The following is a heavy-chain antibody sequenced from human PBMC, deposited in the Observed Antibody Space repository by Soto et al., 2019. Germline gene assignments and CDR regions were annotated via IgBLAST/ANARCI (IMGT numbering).Heavy chain of an antibody. CDR3: VGEVGFQLIY. D-gene: IGHD1-26*01. J-gene: IGHJ4*02. V-gene: IGHV3-48*01. CDR1: GFTFSNHS. Sequence: EVQLVESGGGLVQPGGSLRLSCAASGFTFSNHSMNWVRQAPGKGLEWISYITGSSITMYADSVKGRFTISRDNAKNSLYLQMNSLRAEDTAVYFCVGEVGFQLIYWGQGTLVAVSS. CDR2: ITGSSIT.